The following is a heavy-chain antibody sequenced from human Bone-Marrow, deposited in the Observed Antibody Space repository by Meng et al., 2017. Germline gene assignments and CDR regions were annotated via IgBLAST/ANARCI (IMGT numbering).Heavy chain of an antibody. CDR3: AREGTAMVI. V-gene: IGHV3-21*01. J-gene: IGHJ4*02. Sequence: GESLKISCAASGFTFDDYAMHWVRQAPGKGLEWVSSISSSSSYIYYADSVKGRFTISRDNAKNSLYLQMNSLRAEDTAVYYCAREGTAMVIGGQGTLVTVSS. CDR2: ISSSSSYI. D-gene: IGHD5-18*01. CDR1: GFTFDDYA.